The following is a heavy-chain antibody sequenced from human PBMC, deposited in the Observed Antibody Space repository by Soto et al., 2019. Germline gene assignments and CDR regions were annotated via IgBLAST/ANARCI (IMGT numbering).Heavy chain of an antibody. CDR2: ISGSGGST. CDR1: GFTFSSYA. J-gene: IGHJ4*02. CDR3: AKDLGPLGSGFILLWFGESPVDY. Sequence: EVQLLESGGGLVQPGGSLRLSCAASGFTFSSYAMSWVRPAPGTGLEWVSAISGSGGSTYYADSVKGRFTISRDNSKNALYLQMNGLRAQDTAVYYGAKDLGPLGSGFILLWFGESPVDYWGQGTLVTVSS. V-gene: IGHV3-23*01. D-gene: IGHD3-10*01.